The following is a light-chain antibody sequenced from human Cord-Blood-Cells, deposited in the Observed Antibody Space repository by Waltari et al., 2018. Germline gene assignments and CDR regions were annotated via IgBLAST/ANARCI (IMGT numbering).Light chain of an antibody. V-gene: IGLV1-40*01. CDR1: SSNIGAGYD. Sequence: QSVLTQPPSVSGAPGQRVTISCTGSSSNIGAGYDVHWYQQLPGTAPKLLIYGNVKRPSGVPDRFTGSKSGTSSFLAITGLQAEDEADYYGQSYDSSRSGSVFGGWTKLTIL. CDR2: GNV. CDR3: QSYDSSRSGSV. J-gene: IGLJ2*01.